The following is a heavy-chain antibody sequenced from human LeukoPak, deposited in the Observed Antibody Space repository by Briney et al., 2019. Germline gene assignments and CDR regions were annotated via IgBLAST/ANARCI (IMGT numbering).Heavy chain of an antibody. CDR2: IIPIFGTA. CDR1: GGTFSSYA. D-gene: IGHD5-12*01. CDR3: ARENSPGYSGYDWRY. J-gene: IGHJ4*02. V-gene: IGHV1-69*13. Sequence: ASVKVSCKASGGTFSSYAISWVRQAPGQGLEWMGGIIPIFGTANYAQKFQGRVTITADESTSTAYMELSSLRSEDTAVYYCARENSPGYSGYDWRYWGQGTLVTVSS.